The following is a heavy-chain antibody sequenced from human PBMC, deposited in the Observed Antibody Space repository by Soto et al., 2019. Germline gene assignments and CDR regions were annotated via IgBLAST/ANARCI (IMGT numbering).Heavy chain of an antibody. CDR2: IFYSGST. Sequence: SETLSLTCTISGGSISSSNYFWGWIRQPPGKGLEWIGSIFYSGSTSYNSSLKSRVTISVDTSKNQSSLRLSSVTAADTAVYYCASPTLGAFDIWGQGTMVTVSS. V-gene: IGHV4-39*01. D-gene: IGHD3-16*01. CDR3: ASPTLGAFDI. CDR1: GGSISSSNYF. J-gene: IGHJ3*02.